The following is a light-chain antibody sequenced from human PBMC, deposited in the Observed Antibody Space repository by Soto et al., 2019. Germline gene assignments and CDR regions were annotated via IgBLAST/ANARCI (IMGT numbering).Light chain of an antibody. V-gene: IGKV3-20*01. J-gene: IGKJ2*01. CDR1: QSVSSSY. Sequence: EIVLTQSPGTLSLSPGERATLSCRASQSVSSSYLAWYQQKPGQAPRLLIYGASSRATGIPDRFSGSGSGKDVTLTISRLEPEDFSVYYCQQYGSSPPYTFGQGTKREIK. CDR3: QQYGSSPPYT. CDR2: GAS.